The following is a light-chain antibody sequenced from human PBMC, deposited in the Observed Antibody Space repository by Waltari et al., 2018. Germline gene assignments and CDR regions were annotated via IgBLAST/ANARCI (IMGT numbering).Light chain of an antibody. V-gene: IGLV2-14*03. CDR2: DVS. J-gene: IGLJ2*01. Sequence: QSALTQPASVSGSPGQSISISCTGTSSDVGGYNYVSWYPQHPGKAPKLLIYDVSNRPSGGSDRFSGSKSGNTASLTISGLQAEDEADYYCSSYRSTSYTSSTSVVFGGGTKLTVL. CDR1: SSDVGGYNY. CDR3: SSYRSTSYTSSTSVV.